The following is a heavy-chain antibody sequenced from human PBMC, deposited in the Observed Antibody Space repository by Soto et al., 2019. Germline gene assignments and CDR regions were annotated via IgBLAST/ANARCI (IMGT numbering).Heavy chain of an antibody. D-gene: IGHD6-13*01. V-gene: IGHV1-8*01. Sequence: VASVKVSCKASGYTFTSYDINWVRQATGQGLEWMGWMNPNSGNTGYAQKFQGRVTMTRNTSISTAYMELSSLRSEDTAVYYCARPTSSSWRYGMDVWGQGTTVTVSS. J-gene: IGHJ6*02. CDR3: ARPTSSSWRYGMDV. CDR2: MNPNSGNT. CDR1: GYTFTSYD.